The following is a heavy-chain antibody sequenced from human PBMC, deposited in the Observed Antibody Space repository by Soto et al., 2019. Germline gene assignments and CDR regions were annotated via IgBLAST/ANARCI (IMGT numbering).Heavy chain of an antibody. CDR1: GSIFTGYG. V-gene: IGHV3-33*01. CDR3: ARVGIGGTTFVGYLDY. D-gene: IGHD1-1*01. J-gene: IGHJ4*02. CDR2: IWFDGSNK. Sequence: QVHLVESGGGVAQPGRSLRLSCAASGSIFTGYGMHWVRQAPGKGLEWVAVIWFDGSNKYYADSVKGRFTISRDNSKNMLYLQMKSLRVEDTAVYSCARVGIGGTTFVGYLDYWGQGTLVTVSS.